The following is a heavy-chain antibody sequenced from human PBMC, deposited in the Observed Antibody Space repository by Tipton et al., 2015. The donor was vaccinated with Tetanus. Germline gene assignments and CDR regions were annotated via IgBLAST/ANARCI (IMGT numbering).Heavy chain of an antibody. Sequence: QLVQSGAEVKKPGASVEVSCRASGYSFTGYYLHWVRRGPGQGLEWMGWINPKSGVTNYAQKFQGRVSMTRDTSSSTIYLEVTRVKSDDAAVYYCARANYNFPKKGPFDSWGQGTLVIVSS. J-gene: IGHJ4*02. CDR3: ARANYNFPKKGPFDS. CDR2: INPKSGVT. CDR1: GYSFTGYY. V-gene: IGHV1-2*02. D-gene: IGHD3-3*01.